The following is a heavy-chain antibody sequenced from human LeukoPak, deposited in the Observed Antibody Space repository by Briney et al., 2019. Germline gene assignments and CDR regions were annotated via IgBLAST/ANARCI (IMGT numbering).Heavy chain of an antibody. CDR2: IYHSGST. V-gene: IGHV4-4*02. J-gene: IGHJ4*02. D-gene: IGHD1-26*01. CDR1: GGSISSSNW. CDR3: ASSGSYYRPFDD. Sequence: SETLSLTCAVSGGSISSSNWWSWVRQPPGKGLEWIGEIYHSGSTNYNPSLKSRVNISVDKSKNQFSLKVSSVTAADTAVYYCASSGSYYRPFDDWAWEPWSPSLQ.